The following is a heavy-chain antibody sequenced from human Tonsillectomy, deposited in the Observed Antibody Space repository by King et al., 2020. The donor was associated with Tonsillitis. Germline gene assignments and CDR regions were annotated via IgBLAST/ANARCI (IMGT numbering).Heavy chain of an antibody. Sequence: MQLVQSGAEVKKPGASVKVSCKVSGYTLTELSMHWVRQAPGKGLEWMGGFDPEDGETIYAQKFQGRVTMTEDTSTDTAYMELSSLRSEDTDVYYCATVAVSITVGGVIENNWFDPWGQGTLVTVSS. J-gene: IGHJ5*02. CDR1: GYTLTELS. V-gene: IGHV1-24*01. D-gene: IGHD3-16*02. CDR2: FDPEDGET. CDR3: ATVAVSITVGGVIENNWFDP.